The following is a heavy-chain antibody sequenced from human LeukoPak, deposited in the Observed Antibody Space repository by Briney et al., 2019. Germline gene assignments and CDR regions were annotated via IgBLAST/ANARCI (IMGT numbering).Heavy chain of an antibody. Sequence: SETLSLTCAVSGGSISSGGYSWSWIRQPPGKGLERIGYIYHSGSTYYNPSLKSRVTISVDRSKNQFSLKLSSVTAADTAVYYCARGPETNWFDPWGQGTLVTVSS. V-gene: IGHV4-30-2*01. CDR2: IYHSGST. J-gene: IGHJ5*02. CDR1: GGSISSGGYS. CDR3: ARGPETNWFDP.